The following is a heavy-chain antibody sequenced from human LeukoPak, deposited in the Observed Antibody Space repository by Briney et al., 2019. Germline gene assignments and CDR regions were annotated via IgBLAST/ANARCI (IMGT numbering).Heavy chain of an antibody. D-gene: IGHD5-24*01. Sequence: SETLSLTCTVSGGSISSGDYYWSWIRQPPGKGLEWIGYIYYSGSTYYNPSLKSRVTISVDTSKNQFSLKLSSVTAADTAVYYCARAVRDGYNPYYFDYWGQGTLVTVSS. CDR1: GGSISSGDYY. CDR3: ARAVRDGYNPYYFDY. J-gene: IGHJ4*02. V-gene: IGHV4-30-4*08. CDR2: IYYSGST.